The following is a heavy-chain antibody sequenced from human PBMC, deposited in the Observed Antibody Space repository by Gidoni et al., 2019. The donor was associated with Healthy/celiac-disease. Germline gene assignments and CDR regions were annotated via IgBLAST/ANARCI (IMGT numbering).Heavy chain of an antibody. CDR1: GFTFGSYS. D-gene: IGHD5-12*01. CDR3: ARVGGYSGYDQFDY. Sequence: EVQLVESGGGLVKPGGSLRLSCAASGFTFGSYSMNWVRQAPGKGLEGVSSISSSSSYIYYADSVKGRFTISRDNAKNSLYLQMNSLRAEDTAVYYCARVGGYSGYDQFDYWGQGTLVTVSS. V-gene: IGHV3-21*01. CDR2: ISSSSSYI. J-gene: IGHJ4*02.